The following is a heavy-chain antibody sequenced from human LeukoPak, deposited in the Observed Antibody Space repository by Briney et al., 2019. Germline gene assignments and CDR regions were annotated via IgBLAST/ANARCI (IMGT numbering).Heavy chain of an antibody. CDR1: GYSFTTFW. CDR2: ISPGDSGT. D-gene: IGHD2-2*01. CDR3: ARRSHYASDY. V-gene: IGHV5-51*01. Sequence: GESLQISCKASGYSFTTFWIAWVRQMPGKGLEWMGIISPGDSGTRYSPSFQGQVTISADRSISTAYLQWNSLKASDTAMYYCARRSHYASDYWGQGTLVTVSS. J-gene: IGHJ4*02.